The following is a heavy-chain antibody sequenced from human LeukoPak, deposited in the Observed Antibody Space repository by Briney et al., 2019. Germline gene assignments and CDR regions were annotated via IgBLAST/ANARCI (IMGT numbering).Heavy chain of an antibody. CDR1: GFTFSSYS. CDR2: ISSSSSYI. Sequence: GGSLRLSCAASGFTFSSYSMNWVRQAPGKGLEWVSSISSSSSYIYYADSVKGRFTISRDNAKNSLYLQMNSLRAEDTAVYYCAGVQRSYYGSGSYPYYYYGMDVWGQGTTVTVSS. V-gene: IGHV3-21*01. J-gene: IGHJ6*02. D-gene: IGHD3-10*01. CDR3: AGVQRSYYGSGSYPYYYYGMDV.